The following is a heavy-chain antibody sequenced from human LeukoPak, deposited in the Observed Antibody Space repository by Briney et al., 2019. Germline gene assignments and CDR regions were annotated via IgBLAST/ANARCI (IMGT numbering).Heavy chain of an antibody. D-gene: IGHD3-16*01. V-gene: IGHV3-30-3*01. CDR2: ISYDGSNK. CDR3: ASGLGY. CDR1: GFTFSSYA. J-gene: IGHJ4*02. Sequence: GGSLRLSCAASGFTFSSYAMHWVRQAPGKGLEWVAVISYDGSNKYYAGSVKGRFTISRDNSKNTLYLQMNSLRAEDTAVYYCASGLGYWGQGTLVTVSS.